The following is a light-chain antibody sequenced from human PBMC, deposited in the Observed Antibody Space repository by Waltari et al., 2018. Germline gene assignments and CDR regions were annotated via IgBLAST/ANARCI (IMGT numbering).Light chain of an antibody. V-gene: IGKV3-11*01. CDR2: DVS. CDR1: QSISSH. J-gene: IGKJ4*01. CDR3: QHGHNWPLS. Sequence: EIVLTQSPATLSLSPGERATLSCWASQSISSHIAWYQQKPGQAPRLLVYDVSNRATGIPAMFSGSGSGTYFTLTIGSLEPEDFAVYYCQHGHNWPLSFGGGTKVEI.